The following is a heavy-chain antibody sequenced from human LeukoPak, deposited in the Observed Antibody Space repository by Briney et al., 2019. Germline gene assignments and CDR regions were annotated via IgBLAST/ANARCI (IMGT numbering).Heavy chain of an antibody. V-gene: IGHV4-59*08. Sequence: SETLSLTCTVSGGSISSYYWSWIRQPPGKGLEWIGYIYYSGSTNYNPSLKSRVTISVDTSKNQFSLKLSSVTAADTAVYYCARGTYDSSDYFADPWGQGTLVTVSS. CDR2: IYYSGST. D-gene: IGHD3-22*01. CDR1: GGSISSYY. CDR3: ARGTYDSSDYFADP. J-gene: IGHJ5*02.